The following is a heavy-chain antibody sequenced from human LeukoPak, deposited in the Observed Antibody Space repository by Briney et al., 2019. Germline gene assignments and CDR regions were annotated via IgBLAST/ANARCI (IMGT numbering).Heavy chain of an antibody. J-gene: IGHJ4*02. CDR1: GVYW. D-gene: IGHD2-8*02. V-gene: IGHV3-7*01. CDR3: ATSSGAPGNM. CDR2: INQGGSVI. Sequence: GGSLRLSCAVSGVYWMSWVRQAPGKGLEWLANINQGGSVIYYVDSVKGRFTISRDNAKNSLYLQMNSLRAEDTGVYYCATSSGAPGNMWGQGTLVTVSS.